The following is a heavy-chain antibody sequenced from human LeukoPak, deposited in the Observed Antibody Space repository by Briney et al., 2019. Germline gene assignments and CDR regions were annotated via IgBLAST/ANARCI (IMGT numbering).Heavy chain of an antibody. D-gene: IGHD5-18*01. CDR1: GGSISSGGYY. V-gene: IGHV4-31*03. CDR2: IYYSGST. Sequence: SETLPLTCTVSGGSISSGGYYWSWIRQHPGKGLEWIGYIYYSGSTYYNPSLKSRVTISVDTSKNQFSLKLSSVTAADTAVYYCARVVWKATWIQLSHYYYYGMDVWGQGTTVTVSS. J-gene: IGHJ6*02. CDR3: ARVVWKATWIQLSHYYYYGMDV.